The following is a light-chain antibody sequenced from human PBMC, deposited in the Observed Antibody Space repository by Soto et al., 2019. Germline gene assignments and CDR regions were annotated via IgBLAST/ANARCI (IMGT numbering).Light chain of an antibody. Sequence: EVLLTQSPAALSLSPGETATLPCRASHSVVDNLAWYQQRPGQAPRLLIYRATSRATGVPARFSGSGTGTEFSLTIRSLQSEDFAVYYCQQYDVWPPITFGQGTRLEIK. CDR1: HSVVDN. CDR2: RAT. J-gene: IGKJ5*01. V-gene: IGKV3-15*01. CDR3: QQYDVWPPIT.